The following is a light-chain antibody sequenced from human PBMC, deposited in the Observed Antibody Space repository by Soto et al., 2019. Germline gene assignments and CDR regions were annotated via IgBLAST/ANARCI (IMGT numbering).Light chain of an antibody. CDR1: QSVDSKY. CDR3: QQFSSYPLT. V-gene: IGKV3-20*01. J-gene: IGKJ4*01. CDR2: AAS. Sequence: EIVLTQSPGTVSLSPGERATLSCRASQSVDSKYLAWYQQKPGQAPRILIFAASSRATGIPDRFSGSGSGTDFTLTISRLEPEDFAVYYCQQFSSYPLTFGGGTKVDIK.